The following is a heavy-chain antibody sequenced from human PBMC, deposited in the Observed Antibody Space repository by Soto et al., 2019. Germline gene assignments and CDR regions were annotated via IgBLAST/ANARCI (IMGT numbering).Heavy chain of an antibody. J-gene: IGHJ4*02. CDR3: AREFYYDSSGIGFDS. D-gene: IGHD3-22*01. V-gene: IGHV4-59*01. CDR2: FYSSGSP. CDR1: GGSLSGYY. Sequence: PSETLSLTCTVSGGSLSGYYLSWIRQPPGKGLEWIGDFYSSGSPHHNPSLKNRVSISEDRSKNEFSLKLSSVTAADTAIYYCAREFYYDSSGIGFDSWGQGTLVTVSS.